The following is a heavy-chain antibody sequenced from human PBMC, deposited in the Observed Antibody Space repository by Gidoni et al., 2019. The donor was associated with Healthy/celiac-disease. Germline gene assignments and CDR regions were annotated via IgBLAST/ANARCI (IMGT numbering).Heavy chain of an antibody. CDR2: FDPEDGET. CDR1: GYTLPELS. J-gene: IGHJ4*02. CDR3: ATDPVLGYCSGGSCYSGLRGDY. V-gene: IGHV1-24*01. Sequence: QVQPVQSGAEVKKPGASVKASCTVSGYTLPELSMPWVRQEPGKGLEWMGGFDPEDGETIYAQKCQDGVTMTEDTSTDTAYMELSCLGSEDTAVYYCATDPVLGYCSGGSCYSGLRGDYWGQGTLVTVSS. D-gene: IGHD2-15*01.